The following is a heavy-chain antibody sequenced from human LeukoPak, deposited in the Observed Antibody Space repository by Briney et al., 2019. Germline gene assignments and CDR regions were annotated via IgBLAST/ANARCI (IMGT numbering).Heavy chain of an antibody. CDR3: AKERQTGDYFTSDF. Sequence: GGSLRLSCAASGFTFSSFAMSWVRQAPGKGLEWVSAISGSTGSTFLVDSVKGRFTISRDNAKNTLYLQMSSLRAEDTAVYYCAKERQTGDYFTSDFWGQGTLVTVSS. V-gene: IGHV3-23*01. D-gene: IGHD4-17*01. J-gene: IGHJ4*02. CDR1: GFTFSSFA. CDR2: ISGSTGST.